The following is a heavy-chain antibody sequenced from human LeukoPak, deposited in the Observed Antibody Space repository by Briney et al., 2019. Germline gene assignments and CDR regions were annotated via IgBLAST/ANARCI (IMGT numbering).Heavy chain of an antibody. Sequence: GGSLRLSCAASGFTFSSYGMHWVRQAPGKGLEWVAFIRYDGSNKYYADSVKGRFTMSRDNSKNTLYLQMNSLRAEDTAVYYCARAMGMGGYYYDYWGQGTLVTVSS. CDR2: IRYDGSNK. CDR3: ARAMGMGGYYYDY. D-gene: IGHD3-22*01. CDR1: GFTFSSYG. J-gene: IGHJ4*02. V-gene: IGHV3-30*02.